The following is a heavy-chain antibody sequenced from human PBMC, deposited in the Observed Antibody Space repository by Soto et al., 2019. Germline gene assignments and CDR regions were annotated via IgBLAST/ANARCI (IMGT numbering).Heavy chain of an antibody. CDR1: GYTFTTHY. Sequence: QVQLVQSGTEVKKPGASVKVSCEASGYTFTTHYMHWVRQAPGQGLEWMGIINPSGGRTTYALKFQGRVTLTSDTSTNTIYMELTSLRSEDTAVYYCARAGENYGSGTFSPPLRYYFNSWGQGTQVTVSS. D-gene: IGHD3-10*01. CDR3: ARAGENYGSGTFSPPLRYYFNS. CDR2: INPSGGRT. V-gene: IGHV1-46*01. J-gene: IGHJ4*02.